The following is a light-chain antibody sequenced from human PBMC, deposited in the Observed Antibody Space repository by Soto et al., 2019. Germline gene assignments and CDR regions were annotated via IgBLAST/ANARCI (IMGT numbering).Light chain of an antibody. CDR2: GES. V-gene: IGKV3-15*01. J-gene: IGKJ4*01. CDR1: QSVSSN. Sequence: EIVMTQSPATLSVSPGERATLSCTASQSVSSNFAWYQQKPGQAPRLLIYGESTRATGIPARFSGSGFGTEFTLTISSLQSEDFAVYYCQQYNNWPPLTVGGGTKVEIK. CDR3: QQYNNWPPLT.